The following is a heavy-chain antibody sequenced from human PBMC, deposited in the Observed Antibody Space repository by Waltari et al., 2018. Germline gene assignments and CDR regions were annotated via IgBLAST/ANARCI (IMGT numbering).Heavy chain of an antibody. Sequence: EEQLVESGGDLVKPGGSLRLSCVGSGFTFSNAWMNWVRQAPGKGWEWVGRVKSKANGWTMEYAAPVKGRVTISRDESKNTVYLQMNSLKIEDTAVYYCATGGYFFDYWGQGTLVTVSS. CDR3: ATGGYFFDY. CDR2: VKSKANGWTM. J-gene: IGHJ4*02. D-gene: IGHD6-13*01. V-gene: IGHV3-15*07. CDR1: GFTFSNAW.